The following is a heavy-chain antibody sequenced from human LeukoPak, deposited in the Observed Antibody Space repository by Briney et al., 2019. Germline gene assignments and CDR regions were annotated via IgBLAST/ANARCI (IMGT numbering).Heavy chain of an antibody. D-gene: IGHD3-3*01. CDR2: INPNSGGT. Sequence: GASVKVSCKASGYTFTGYFMHWVRQAPGQGLEWMGWINPNSGGTNYAQKFQGRVTMTRDTSISTAYMELSRLRSDDTAVYYCARCFVVFGVVTLYYFDYWGQGTLVTVSS. J-gene: IGHJ4*02. CDR1: GYTFTGYF. V-gene: IGHV1-2*02. CDR3: ARCFVVFGVVTLYYFDY.